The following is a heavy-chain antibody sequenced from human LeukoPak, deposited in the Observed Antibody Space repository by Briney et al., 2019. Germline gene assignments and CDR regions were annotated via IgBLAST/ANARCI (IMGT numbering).Heavy chain of an antibody. CDR3: TRRGPYCSSTSCYSYYYYMDV. J-gene: IGHJ6*03. CDR1: GFTFSGSA. CDR2: IRSKANSYAT. V-gene: IGHV3-73*01. Sequence: PGGSLRLSCAASGFTFSGSAMHWVRQASGKGLEWVGRIRSKANSYATAYAALVKGRFTISRDDSKNTAYLQMNSLKTEDTAVYYCTRRGPYCSSTSCYSYYYYMDVWGKGTTVTVSS. D-gene: IGHD2-2*01.